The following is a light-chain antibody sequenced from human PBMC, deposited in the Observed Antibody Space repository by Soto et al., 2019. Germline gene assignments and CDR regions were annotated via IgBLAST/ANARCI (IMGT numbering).Light chain of an antibody. V-gene: IGKV1-5*03. CDR2: RAS. CDR1: QSISSW. J-gene: IGKJ1*01. Sequence: DIQMTQSPSTLSASVGDRVIITCRASQSISSWLAWYQQKPGKAPNQLSYRASTLKSGIPSRFSGSGSGTEFTLTISSLQPDDFATYYCQQYDRASWTFGPGTKVEIK. CDR3: QQYDRASWT.